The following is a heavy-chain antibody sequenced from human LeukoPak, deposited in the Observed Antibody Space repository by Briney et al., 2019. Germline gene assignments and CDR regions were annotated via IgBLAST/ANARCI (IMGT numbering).Heavy chain of an antibody. Sequence: ASVKVSCKASGYIFITYYIQWVRQAPGQGLEWMGIINPSGGSTSYAQKFQGRVTMTRDMSASTVYMELSSLTSEDMAVYYCARLSPRGAHFDYWGQGTLVTVSS. CDR1: GYIFITYY. V-gene: IGHV1-46*01. CDR2: INPSGGST. CDR3: ARLSPRGAHFDY. J-gene: IGHJ4*02. D-gene: IGHD3-10*01.